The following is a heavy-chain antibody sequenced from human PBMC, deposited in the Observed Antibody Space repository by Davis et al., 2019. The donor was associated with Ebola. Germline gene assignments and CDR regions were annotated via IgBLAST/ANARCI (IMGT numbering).Heavy chain of an antibody. CDR1: GFTFSNYA. J-gene: IGHJ4*02. D-gene: IGHD5-12*01. Sequence: GESLKISCAASGFTFSNYAMSWVRQAPGKGLEWVSAISKSGGSTYYADSVKGRFTISRDNSKNTMYLQMNSLRADDTAVYYCAKDLDERSGYDSVYFDYWGQGTLVTVSS. V-gene: IGHV3-23*01. CDR3: AKDLDERSGYDSVYFDY. CDR2: ISKSGGST.